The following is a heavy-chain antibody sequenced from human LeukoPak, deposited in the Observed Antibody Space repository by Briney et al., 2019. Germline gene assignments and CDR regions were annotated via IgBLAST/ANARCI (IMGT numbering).Heavy chain of an antibody. CDR1: GGSFSGYY. V-gene: IGHV4-34*01. CDR2: INHSGST. CDR3: AGGGGSSSWCFDY. Sequence: SETLSLICAVYGGSFSGYYWSWIRQPPGKGLEWIGEINHSGSTNYNPSLKSRVTISVDTSKNQFSLKLSSVTAADTAVYYCAGGGGSSSWCFDYWGQGTLVTVSS. J-gene: IGHJ4*02. D-gene: IGHD6-13*01.